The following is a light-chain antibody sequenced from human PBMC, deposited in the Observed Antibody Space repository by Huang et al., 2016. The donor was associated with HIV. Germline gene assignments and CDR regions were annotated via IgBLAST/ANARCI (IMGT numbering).Light chain of an antibody. J-gene: IGKJ2*01. Sequence: DIQVTQSPSSLSASVGDRVTITCRARQSIRTYLNWYQQRPGAAPNLLIFATSSLQRGAPSRFSGNGSGRDFTLTITNLQPEDFATYYCQQSFATPYTFGQGTTLEIK. CDR2: ATS. CDR3: QQSFATPYT. CDR1: QSIRTY. V-gene: IGKV1-39*01.